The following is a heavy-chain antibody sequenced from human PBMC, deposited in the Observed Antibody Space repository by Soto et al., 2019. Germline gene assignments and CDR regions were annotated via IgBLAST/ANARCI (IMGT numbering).Heavy chain of an antibody. D-gene: IGHD3-10*01. CDR3: ARSYYYDSGSYYNGFDY. Sequence: KPSETLSLTCTVSGGSITSRTYYWGWIRQPPGKGLEWIGSIYYSGNTYYNPSLKSRVSISVDTSKNQFSLKLSSVTAADTAMYYCARSYYYDSGSYYNGFDYWGQGILVTVSS. CDR1: GGSITSRTYY. V-gene: IGHV4-39*01. CDR2: IYYSGNT. J-gene: IGHJ4*02.